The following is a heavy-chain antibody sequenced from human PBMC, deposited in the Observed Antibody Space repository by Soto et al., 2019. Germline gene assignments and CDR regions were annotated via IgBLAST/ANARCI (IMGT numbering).Heavy chain of an antibody. D-gene: IGHD2-2*01. Sequence: PGGSLRLSCAASGFTFSSYAISWGRQAPGKGLEWVSAISGSGGSTYYADSVKGRFTISRDNSKNTLYLQMNSLRAEDTAVYYCATRDIVVVPAVHYYYYGMDVWGQGTTVTVSS. CDR1: GFTFSSYA. V-gene: IGHV3-23*01. CDR3: ATRDIVVVPAVHYYYYGMDV. J-gene: IGHJ6*02. CDR2: ISGSGGST.